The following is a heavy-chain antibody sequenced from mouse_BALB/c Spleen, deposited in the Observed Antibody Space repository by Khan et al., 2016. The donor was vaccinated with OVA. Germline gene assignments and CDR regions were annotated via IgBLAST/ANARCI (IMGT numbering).Heavy chain of an antibody. D-gene: IGHD1-1*01. V-gene: IGHV1-7*01. CDR3: ADHGSSSYCFAY. Sequence: QVQLKQSGAELAKPGASVKMSCKASGYSFTSYWMHWVKQRPGQGLEWIGYINPSTGYTEYNQKFKDKTTLTADKSSSTAYMQLSSLTSEDSAVYYCADHGSSSYCFAYWGQGTLVTVSA. J-gene: IGHJ3*01. CDR1: GYSFTSYW. CDR2: INPSTGYT.